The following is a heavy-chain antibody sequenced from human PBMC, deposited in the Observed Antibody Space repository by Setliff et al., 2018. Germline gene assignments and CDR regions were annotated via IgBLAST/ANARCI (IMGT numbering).Heavy chain of an antibody. J-gene: IGHJ4*02. Sequence: SETLSLTCTVSGYPISRGFYWGWIRQSPGKGLEWIGSVYHSGSSYQNPSLRSRIAVSVDTSKNQFSLRLNSVTAADTAVYFCTRAAARAEYSDTSAYLPFDFWGLGTLVTSPQ. D-gene: IGHD3-16*01. CDR1: GYPISRGFY. CDR2: VYHSGSS. CDR3: TRAAARAEYSDTSAYLPFDF. V-gene: IGHV4-38-2*02.